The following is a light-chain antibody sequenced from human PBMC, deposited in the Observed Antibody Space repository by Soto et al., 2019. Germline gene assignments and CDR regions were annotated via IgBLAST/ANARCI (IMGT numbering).Light chain of an antibody. CDR1: QSISSD. CDR3: QQYNNWPRT. Sequence: EIVMTHSPATLSVSPWEIATLSCRASQSISSDLAWYQHKPGQAPRLLIYRASAGATGIPARFSGSGSGTEFTLTISSLQSEDFAVYYCQQYNNWPRTFGQGTKVDIK. J-gene: IGKJ1*01. CDR2: RAS. V-gene: IGKV3-15*01.